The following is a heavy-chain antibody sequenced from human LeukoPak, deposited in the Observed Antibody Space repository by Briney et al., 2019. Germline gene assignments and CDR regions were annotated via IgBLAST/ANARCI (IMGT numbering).Heavy chain of an antibody. J-gene: IGHJ1*01. CDR1: GFIFSSYE. Sequence: SGGSLRLSCAASGFIFSSYEMNWVRQAPGKGLEWVSYISSSGSTIYYADSVKGRFTMSRDNAKNSLSLQMNSLRAEDTAVYYCAREGHCNGGSCYDRYFQHWGQGTLVTVSS. V-gene: IGHV3-48*03. CDR2: ISSSGSTI. D-gene: IGHD2-15*01. CDR3: AREGHCNGGSCYDRYFQH.